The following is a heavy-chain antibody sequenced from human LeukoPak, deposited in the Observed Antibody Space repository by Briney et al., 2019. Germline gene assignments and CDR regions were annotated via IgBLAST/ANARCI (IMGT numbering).Heavy chain of an antibody. CDR1: GGSISSGSYY. V-gene: IGHV4-61*02. Sequence: SETLSLTCTVSGGSISSGSYYWSWIRQPAGKGLEWIGRIYTSGSTNYNPSLKSRVTISVDTSKNQFSLKLSSVTAADTAVYYCASLASEFSNYYDSSGQAFDYWGQGALVTVSS. J-gene: IGHJ4*02. CDR2: IYTSGST. D-gene: IGHD3-22*01. CDR3: ASLASEFSNYYDSSGQAFDY.